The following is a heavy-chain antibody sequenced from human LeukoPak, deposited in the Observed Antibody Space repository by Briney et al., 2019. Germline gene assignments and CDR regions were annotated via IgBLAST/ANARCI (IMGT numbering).Heavy chain of an antibody. J-gene: IGHJ5*02. CDR1: GFTFSSYD. D-gene: IGHD2-15*01. V-gene: IGHV3-30*03. Sequence: GGSLRLSCAASGFTFSSYDIHWVRQAPGKGLEWVAVISYDGSNKYYADSVKGRVTVSRDNSKSTVYLQMNSLRAEDTAVYYCARVWCSSSSCYSSADLWGQGTLVTVSS. CDR3: ARVWCSSSSCYSSADL. CDR2: ISYDGSNK.